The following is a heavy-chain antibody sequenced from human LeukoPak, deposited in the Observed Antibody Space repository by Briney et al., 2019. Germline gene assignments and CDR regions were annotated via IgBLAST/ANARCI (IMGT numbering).Heavy chain of an antibody. D-gene: IGHD2/OR15-2a*01. CDR1: GFSFSDAW. V-gene: IGHV3-15*01. Sequence: PGGSLRLSCATSGFSFSDAWLSWVRQAPGKGLEWVGRIKYGGTTDHAAPVKGRFTISRDVSKATLYLQMNSLKTEDTAMYYCTTVSHFYLGGQGTLVTVSS. CDR3: TTVSHFYL. J-gene: IGHJ4*02. CDR2: IKYGGTT.